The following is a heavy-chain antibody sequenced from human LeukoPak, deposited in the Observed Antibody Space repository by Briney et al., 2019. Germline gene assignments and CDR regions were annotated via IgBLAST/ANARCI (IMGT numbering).Heavy chain of an antibody. CDR3: ARYWNDGVDAFDI. J-gene: IGHJ3*02. CDR1: GFTVSSNY. CDR2: ISSSSSTI. V-gene: IGHV3-48*02. Sequence: QTGGSLRLSCAASGFTVSSNYMSWVRQAPGKGLEWVSYISSSSSTIYYADSVKGRFTISRDNAKNSLYLQMNSLRDEDTAVYYCARYWNDGVDAFDIWGQGTMVTVSA. D-gene: IGHD1-1*01.